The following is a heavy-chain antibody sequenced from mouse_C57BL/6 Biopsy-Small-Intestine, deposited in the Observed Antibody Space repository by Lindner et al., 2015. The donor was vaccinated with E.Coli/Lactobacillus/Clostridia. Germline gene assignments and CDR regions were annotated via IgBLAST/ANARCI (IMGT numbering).Heavy chain of an antibody. CDR1: GYTLIELS. CDR3: ATGFAGMGATDTGIRFDY. CDR2: FDPENGET. V-gene: IGHV1-18*01. J-gene: IGHJ4*01. D-gene: IGHD2-10*02. Sequence: SVKVSCKLSGYTLIELSMHWVRQAPGKGLEWMGGFDPENGETIYAQKFQGRVTMTEDTSTDTAYMELSSLRSEDTAVYYCATGFAGMGATDTGIRFDYWGQGTLVTVSS.